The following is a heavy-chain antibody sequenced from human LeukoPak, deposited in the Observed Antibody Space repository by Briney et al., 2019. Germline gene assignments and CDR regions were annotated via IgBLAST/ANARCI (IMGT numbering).Heavy chain of an antibody. CDR3: ARLGYSSGWFFDY. CDR1: GGSISSNW. V-gene: IGHV4-4*02. CDR2: INHSGST. D-gene: IGHD6-19*01. Sequence: SETLSLTCAVSGGSISSNWWSWVRQPPGKGLEWIGEINHSGSTNYNPSLKSRVTISVDTSKNQFSLKLSSVTAADTAVYYCARLGYSSGWFFDYWGQGTLVTVSS. J-gene: IGHJ4*02.